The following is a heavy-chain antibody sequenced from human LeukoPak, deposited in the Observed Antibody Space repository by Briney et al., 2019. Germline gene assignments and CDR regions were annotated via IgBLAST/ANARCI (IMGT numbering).Heavy chain of an antibody. V-gene: IGHV7-4-1*02. CDR3: ATPQRYYDSGAYYYLDAFDI. J-gene: IGHJ3*02. CDR1: GYTFTSYA. CDR2: INTNTGNP. Sequence: ASVKVSCKASGYTFTSYAMNWVRQAPGQGLEWMGWINTNTGNPTYAQGFTGRFVFSLDTSVSTAYLQISSLKVEDTAVYYCATPQRYYDSGAYYYLDAFDIWGQGTMVTVSS. D-gene: IGHD3-22*01.